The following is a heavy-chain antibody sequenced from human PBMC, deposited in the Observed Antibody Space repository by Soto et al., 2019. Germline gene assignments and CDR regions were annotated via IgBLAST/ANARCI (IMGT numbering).Heavy chain of an antibody. CDR1: GGSFSGYY. V-gene: IGHV4-34*01. Sequence: PSETLSLTCAVYGGSFSGYYWSWIRQPPGKGLEWIWEINHSGSTNYNPSLKSRVTKSVDTSKNQYSLKLSSVTAADTAVYYCARLGYCSGGSCYSYYYYGMDVWGQGTTVT. CDR2: INHSGST. CDR3: ARLGYCSGGSCYSYYYYGMDV. D-gene: IGHD2-15*01. J-gene: IGHJ6*02.